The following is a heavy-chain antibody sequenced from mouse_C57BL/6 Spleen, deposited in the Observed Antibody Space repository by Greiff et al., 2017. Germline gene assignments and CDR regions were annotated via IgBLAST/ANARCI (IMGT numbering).Heavy chain of an antibody. D-gene: IGHD1-1*01. Sequence: QVQLKQPGAELVRPGSSVKLSCKASGYTFTSYWMDWVKQRPGQGLEWIGNIYPSDSETHYNQKFKDKATLTVDKSSSTAYMQLSSLTSEDSAVYYCARDIRGDYWGQGTSVTVSS. CDR2: IYPSDSET. J-gene: IGHJ4*01. CDR1: GYTFTSYW. CDR3: ARDIRGDY. V-gene: IGHV1-61*01.